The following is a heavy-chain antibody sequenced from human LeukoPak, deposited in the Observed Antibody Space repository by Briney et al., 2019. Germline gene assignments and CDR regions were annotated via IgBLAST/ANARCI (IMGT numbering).Heavy chain of an antibody. J-gene: IGHJ4*02. CDR3: ASGSESWGLLPKFYFDY. CDR2: IYYSGYT. Sequence: SETLPLTCTVSGGSISSYYWSWIRQPPGKGLEWIGYIYYSGYTDHNPSLKSRVTISIDTSKNQFSLKLSSVTAADTAVYYCASGSESWGLLPKFYFDYWGQGTLVTVSS. D-gene: IGHD1-26*01. V-gene: IGHV4-59*01. CDR1: GGSISSYY.